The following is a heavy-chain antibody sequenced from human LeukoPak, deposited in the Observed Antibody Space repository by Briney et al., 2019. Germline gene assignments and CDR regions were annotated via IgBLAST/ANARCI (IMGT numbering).Heavy chain of an antibody. CDR2: IRYDGSNK. V-gene: IGHV3-30*02. J-gene: IGHJ3*02. CDR3: AKGHPGTGIWDAFDI. Sequence: GGSLRLSCAASGFTFSSYGMHWVRQAPGKGLEWVAFIRYDGSNKYYADSVKGRFTISRDNSKNTLYLQMNSLRAEDTAVYYCAKGHPGTGIWDAFDIWGQGTMVTVSS. CDR1: GFTFSSYG. D-gene: IGHD6-13*01.